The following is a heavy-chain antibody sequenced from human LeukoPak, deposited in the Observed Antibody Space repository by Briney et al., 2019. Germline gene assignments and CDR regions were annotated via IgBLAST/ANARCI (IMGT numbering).Heavy chain of an antibody. CDR1: GFTVSSNY. CDR2: IYSGGST. CDR3: ARVPVAGTFPIGYMDV. D-gene: IGHD6-19*01. J-gene: IGHJ6*03. Sequence: GGSLRLSCAASGFTVSSNYMSWVRQAPGKGLGWVSVIYSGGSTYYADSVRGRFTLSRDNSKNTLYLQMNSLRAEDTAVYYCARVPVAGTFPIGYMDVWGKGTTVTVSS. V-gene: IGHV3-53*01.